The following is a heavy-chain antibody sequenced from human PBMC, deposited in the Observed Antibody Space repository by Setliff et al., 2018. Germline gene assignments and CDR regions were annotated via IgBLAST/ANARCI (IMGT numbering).Heavy chain of an antibody. V-gene: IGHV1-69*05. CDR2: IIPIFGTT. CDR3: ARERGDIVTTTSYYYYLDV. Sequence: SVKVSCKASGGTFSNYAISWVRQAPGKGLEWMGGIIPIFGTTNYAQRFQGRVTITTDESTSTAYMELSSLRSEDTAVYYCARERGDIVTTTSYYYYLDVWGKGTTVTVSS. D-gene: IGHD5-12*01. CDR1: GGTFSNYA. J-gene: IGHJ6*03.